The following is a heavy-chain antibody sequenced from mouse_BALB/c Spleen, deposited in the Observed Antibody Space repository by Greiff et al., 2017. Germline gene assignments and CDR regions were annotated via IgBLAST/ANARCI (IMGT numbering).Heavy chain of an antibody. CDR2: ISYSGST. D-gene: IGHD2-3*01. Sequence: EVKLMESGPGLVKPSQSLSLTCTVTGYSITSDYAWNWIRQFPGNKLEWMGYISYSGSTSYNPSLKSRISITRDTSKNQFFLQLNSVTTEDTATYYCARWLLHAMDYWGQGTSVTVSS. J-gene: IGHJ4*01. CDR3: ARWLLHAMDY. V-gene: IGHV3-2*02. CDR1: GYSITSDYA.